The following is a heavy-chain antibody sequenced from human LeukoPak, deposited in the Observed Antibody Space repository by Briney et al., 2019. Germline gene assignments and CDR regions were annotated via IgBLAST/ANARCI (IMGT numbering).Heavy chain of an antibody. Sequence: GASVTVSCKASGYTFTDYYIHWVRQAPGQGFEWMGWINPNSGGTNYAQNFQGRVTMTRDTSISTAYMELSRLRSEDTAVYYCATAFLYYYDSSGYHPPLYWGQGTLVTVSS. V-gene: IGHV1-2*02. CDR1: GYTFTDYY. D-gene: IGHD3-22*01. CDR3: ATAFLYYYDSSGYHPPLY. J-gene: IGHJ4*02. CDR2: INPNSGGT.